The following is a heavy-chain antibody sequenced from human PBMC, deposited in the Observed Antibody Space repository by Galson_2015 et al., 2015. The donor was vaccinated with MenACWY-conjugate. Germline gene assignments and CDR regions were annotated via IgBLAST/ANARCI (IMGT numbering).Heavy chain of an antibody. CDR3: AKRVAGHGLDV. CDR1: GFTFSSYS. CDR2: ISGASDTI. D-gene: IGHD2-15*01. V-gene: IGHV3-48*04. J-gene: IGHJ6*02. Sequence: SLRLSCAASGFTFSSYSMNWVRQAPGKGLEWLSYISGASDTIYYADSVKGRFTISRDNAKNSLYLQTNSLRAEDTAVYCCAKRVAGHGLDVWGQGTMVTVSS.